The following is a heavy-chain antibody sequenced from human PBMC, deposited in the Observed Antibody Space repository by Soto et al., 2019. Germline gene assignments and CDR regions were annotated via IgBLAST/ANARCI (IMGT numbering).Heavy chain of an antibody. Sequence: GESLKISGKGSGNSVTSYWISWVRQMPGKGLEWMGRIDPSDSYTNYSPSFKGHVTISADKSISTAYLQWSSLKASDTAMYYCAITFGDYDSSRYQTWGQRPLVTGSA. CDR3: AITFGDYDSSRYQT. J-gene: IGHJ5*01. V-gene: IGHV5-10-1*01. CDR1: GNSVTSYW. CDR2: IDPSDSYT. D-gene: IGHD3-22*01.